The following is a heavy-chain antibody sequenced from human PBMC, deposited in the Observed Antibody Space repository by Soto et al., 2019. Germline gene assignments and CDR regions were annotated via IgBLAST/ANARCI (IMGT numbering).Heavy chain of an antibody. V-gene: IGHV3-7*01. J-gene: IGHJ6*03. CDR3: ARDDKVIGAGWIYFYMDV. CDR1: EFIFSTYW. Sequence: EVQLVESGGALVQPGGSLRLSCAASEFIFSTYWMTWARQAPGKGLEWVANINQDGSEKNYVDSVKGRFSISRDNAKNSLYLQMNNLRAEDTAVYYCARDDKVIGAGWIYFYMDVWGKGTTVTVS. CDR2: INQDGSEK. D-gene: IGHD6-19*01.